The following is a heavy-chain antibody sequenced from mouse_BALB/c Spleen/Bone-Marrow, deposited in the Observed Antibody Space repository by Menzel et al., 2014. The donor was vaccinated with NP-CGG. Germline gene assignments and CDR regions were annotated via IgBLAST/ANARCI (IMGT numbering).Heavy chain of an antibody. CDR2: IWAGGST. CDR3: ARGGPTMITTDFDY. CDR1: GFSLTSYG. J-gene: IGHJ2*01. D-gene: IGHD2-4*01. Sequence: VQLQQSGPGLVAPSQSLSITCTVSGFSLTSYGLHWVRQPPGKGLEWLGVIWAGGSTNYDSALMSRLSISKDNSKSQVFLKMNSLQTDDTAMYYCARGGPTMITTDFDYWGQGTTLTVSS. V-gene: IGHV2-9*02.